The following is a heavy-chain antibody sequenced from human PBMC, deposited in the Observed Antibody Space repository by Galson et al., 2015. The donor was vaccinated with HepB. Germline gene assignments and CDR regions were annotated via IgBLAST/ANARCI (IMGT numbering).Heavy chain of an antibody. CDR3: ARGRPGATHFDY. CDR2: IIPIFGTA. J-gene: IGHJ4*02. CDR1: GGTFSSYA. Sequence: SVKVSCKASGGTFSSYAISWVRQAPGQGLEWMRGIIPIFGTANYAQKFQGRVTITADKSTSTAYMELSSLRSEDTAVYYCARGRPGATHFDYWGQGTLVTVSS. D-gene: IGHD5-12*01. V-gene: IGHV1-69*06.